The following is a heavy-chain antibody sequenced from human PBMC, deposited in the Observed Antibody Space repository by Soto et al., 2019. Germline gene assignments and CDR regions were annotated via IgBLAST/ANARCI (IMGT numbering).Heavy chain of an antibody. Sequence: PGGSLRLSCAASGFTFSSYGMHWVRQAPGKGLEWVAVISYDGSNKYYADSVKGRFTISRDNSKNTLYLQMNSLRAEDTAVYYCAKDGDIVVVPAAMRGYYFDYWGQGTLVTVS. V-gene: IGHV3-30*18. CDR2: ISYDGSNK. D-gene: IGHD2-2*01. J-gene: IGHJ4*02. CDR1: GFTFSSYG. CDR3: AKDGDIVVVPAAMRGYYFDY.